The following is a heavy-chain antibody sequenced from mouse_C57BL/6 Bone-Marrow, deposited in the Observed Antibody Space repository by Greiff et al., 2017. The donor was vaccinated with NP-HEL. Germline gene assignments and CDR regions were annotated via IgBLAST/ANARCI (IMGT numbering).Heavy chain of an antibody. CDR1: GYTFTSYG. J-gene: IGHJ4*01. CDR2: IYTRSGNT. Sequence: QVQLQQSGAELARPGASVKLSCKASGYTFTSYGISWVKQRTGQGLEWIGEIYTRSGNTYYNEKFKGKATLSADKSSSTAYMELRSLTSEDSAVYFCAPSMMVTTGAMDYWGQGTSVTVSS. V-gene: IGHV1-81*01. D-gene: IGHD2-3*01. CDR3: APSMMVTTGAMDY.